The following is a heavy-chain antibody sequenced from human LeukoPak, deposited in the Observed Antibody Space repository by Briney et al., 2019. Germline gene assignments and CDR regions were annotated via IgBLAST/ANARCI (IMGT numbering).Heavy chain of an antibody. CDR3: AKSTRRIPAATMGFDY. J-gene: IGHJ4*02. Sequence: PGGSLRLSCAASGFTFSSYAMSWVRQAPGKGLEWVSAISGSGGSTYYADSVKGRFTISRDNSKNTPYLQMNSLRAEDTAVYYCAKSTRRIPAATMGFDYWGQGTLVTVSS. D-gene: IGHD2-2*01. V-gene: IGHV3-23*01. CDR1: GFTFSSYA. CDR2: ISGSGGST.